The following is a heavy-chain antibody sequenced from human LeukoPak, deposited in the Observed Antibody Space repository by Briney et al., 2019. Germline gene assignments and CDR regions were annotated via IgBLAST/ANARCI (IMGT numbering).Heavy chain of an antibody. Sequence: GASVKVSCKASGYTFTRYYMHWVRQAPGQGLEWMGIFNPSGGSTNAQKFQGRVTMTRDMSTSTVYMELSSLRSEDTAVYYCARALAAAAGRRAGMMGDWGQGTLVTVSS. D-gene: IGHD6-13*01. CDR3: ARALAAAAGRRAGMMGD. CDR2: FNPSGGST. J-gene: IGHJ4*02. CDR1: GYTFTRYY. V-gene: IGHV1-46*01.